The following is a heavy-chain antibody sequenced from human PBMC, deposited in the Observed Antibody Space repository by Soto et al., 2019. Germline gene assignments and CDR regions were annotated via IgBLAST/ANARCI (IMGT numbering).Heavy chain of an antibody. Sequence: QVQLVESGGGVVQPGRSLRLSCAASGFTFSSYAMHWVRQAPGKGLEWVAVISYDGSNKYYADSVKGRFTISRDNSKNTLYLQMNSLRAVDTAVYYCARTTHDAFDIWGQGTMVTVSS. V-gene: IGHV3-30-3*01. J-gene: IGHJ3*02. CDR2: ISYDGSNK. D-gene: IGHD1-1*01. CDR1: GFTFSSYA. CDR3: ARTTHDAFDI.